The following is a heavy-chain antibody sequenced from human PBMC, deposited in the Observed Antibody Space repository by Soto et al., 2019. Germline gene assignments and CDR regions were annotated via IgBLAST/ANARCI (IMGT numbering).Heavy chain of an antibody. D-gene: IGHD2-2*01. Sequence: GGSLRLSCAASGFTFSSYGMHWVRQAPGKGLEWVAVIWYDGSNKYYADSVKGRFTISRDNSKNTLYLQMNSLRAEDTAVYYCARDPLPYSTNNWFDPWGQGTLVTVSS. CDR1: GFTFSSYG. J-gene: IGHJ5*02. CDR3: ARDPLPYSTNNWFDP. CDR2: IWYDGSNK. V-gene: IGHV3-33*01.